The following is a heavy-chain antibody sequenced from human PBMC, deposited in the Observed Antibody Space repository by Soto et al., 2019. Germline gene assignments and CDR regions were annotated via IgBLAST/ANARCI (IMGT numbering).Heavy chain of an antibody. D-gene: IGHD2-8*01. CDR1: GFTFSSYG. CDR2: ISYDGSNK. J-gene: IGHJ6*02. CDR3: AKDRKPMANYYYSVMDA. Sequence: WGSLRLSCAASGFTFSSYGMHWVRQAPGKGLEWVAVISYDGSNKYYADSVKGRFTISRDNSKNTLYLQMNSLRAEDTAVYYWAKDRKPMANYYYSVMDAWAKGPRSTSP. V-gene: IGHV3-30*18.